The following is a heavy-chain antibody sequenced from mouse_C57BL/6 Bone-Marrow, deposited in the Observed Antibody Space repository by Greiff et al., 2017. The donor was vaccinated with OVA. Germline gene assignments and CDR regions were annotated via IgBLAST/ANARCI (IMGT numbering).Heavy chain of an antibody. J-gene: IGHJ1*03. CDR2: INPNNGGT. CDR1: GYTFTDYN. V-gene: IGHV1-18*01. Sequence: VQLQQSGPELVKPGASVKIPCTASGYTFTDYNMHWVKQSPGKSLEWIGDINPNNGGTIYNQKFKGKATLTVDKSSSTAYMELRSLTSEDTAVYYCARHGYYTYFDVWGTGTTVTVAA. D-gene: IGHD2-3*01. CDR3: ARHGYYTYFDV.